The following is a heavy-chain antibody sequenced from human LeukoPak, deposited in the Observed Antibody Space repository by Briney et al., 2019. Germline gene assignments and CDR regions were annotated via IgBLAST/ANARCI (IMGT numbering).Heavy chain of an antibody. Sequence: ASVKVSCKASGYTFTSYGISWVRQAPGQGLEWMGWISSYNGSTNYAQKLQGRVTMTTDTSTSAAYMELRSLRSDDTAVYYCARDSSGYSYYYYYMDVWGEGTTITISS. CDR2: ISSYNGST. J-gene: IGHJ6*03. D-gene: IGHD6-19*01. CDR3: ARDSSGYSYYYYYMDV. V-gene: IGHV1-18*01. CDR1: GYTFTSYG.